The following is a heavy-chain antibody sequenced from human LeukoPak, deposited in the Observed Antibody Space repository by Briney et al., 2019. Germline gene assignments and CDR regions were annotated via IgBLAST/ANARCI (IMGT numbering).Heavy chain of an antibody. CDR2: ISYDGSNK. V-gene: IGHV3-30-3*01. D-gene: IGHD4-17*01. J-gene: IGHJ4*02. CDR1: GFTLSSYA. CDR3: ASSPPTGITVSYFDY. Sequence: PGGSLRLSCAASGFTLSSYAMHWVRQAPGKGLEWVAVISYDGSNKYYADSVKGRFTISRDNSKNTLYLQMNSLRVDDTAVYYCASSPPTGITVSYFDYWGQGTLVIVSS.